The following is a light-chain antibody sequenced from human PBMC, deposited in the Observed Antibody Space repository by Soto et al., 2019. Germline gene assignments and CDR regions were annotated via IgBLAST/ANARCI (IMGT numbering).Light chain of an antibody. Sequence: IQMPHSPSTLSASVGDRVTVTCRASQSISTWLAWYQQKPGKAPKLLIYKASSLEGGVPSRFSGSGSGTEVNITISSLQPDDFATYYCQQYNTFPLTFGGGTTVEIK. J-gene: IGKJ4*01. V-gene: IGKV1-5*03. CDR2: KAS. CDR3: QQYNTFPLT. CDR1: QSISTW.